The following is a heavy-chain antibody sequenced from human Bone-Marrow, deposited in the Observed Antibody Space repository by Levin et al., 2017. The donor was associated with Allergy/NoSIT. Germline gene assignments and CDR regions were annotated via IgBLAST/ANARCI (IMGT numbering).Heavy chain of an antibody. CDR1: GFTFSTYW. V-gene: IGHV3-74*03. Sequence: GESLKISCAASGFTFSTYWMHWVRQAPGKGLMWVSRINTDGNSTTYADSVKGRFTISRDNAKKTVYLQLQSLRAEDTAVYFCSREVGLTTGRSLDYWGQGTLVTVSS. CDR2: INTDGNST. CDR3: SREVGLTTGRSLDY. J-gene: IGHJ4*02. D-gene: IGHD1-26*01.